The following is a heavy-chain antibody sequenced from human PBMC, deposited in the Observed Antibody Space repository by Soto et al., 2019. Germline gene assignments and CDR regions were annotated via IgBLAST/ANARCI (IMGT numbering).Heavy chain of an antibody. V-gene: IGHV4-31*03. D-gene: IGHD2-8*01. CDR3: ARDEYCTNGICPWFDP. CDR2: IYYSGST. J-gene: IGHJ5*02. Sequence: SETLSLTCTVSGGSISSGGYYWSWIRQHPGKGLEWIGYIYYSGSTYYNPSLKSRITISVDTSKNQISLKLSSVTAADTAVYYCARDEYCTNGICPWFDPWGQGTLVTGSS. CDR1: GGSISSGGYY.